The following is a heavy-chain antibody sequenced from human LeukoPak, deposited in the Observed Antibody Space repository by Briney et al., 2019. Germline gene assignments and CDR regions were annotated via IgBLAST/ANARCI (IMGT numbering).Heavy chain of an antibody. Sequence: ASVKVSCTASGYTFTDFGITWVRQAPGQGLEWVGWIGAYNGDTNSAQKVQGRVTLTTDPSTSTAYMELKSLRSDDTAVYFCARAGRAVTSHFDSWGQGTLVTVSS. V-gene: IGHV1-18*04. D-gene: IGHD4-17*01. CDR1: GYTFTDFG. CDR3: ARAGRAVTSHFDS. J-gene: IGHJ4*02. CDR2: IGAYNGDT.